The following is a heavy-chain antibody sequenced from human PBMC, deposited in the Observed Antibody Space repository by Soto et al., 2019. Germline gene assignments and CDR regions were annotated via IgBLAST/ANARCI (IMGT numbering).Heavy chain of an antibody. Sequence: VQLVQSGPEVKKPGASVKVSCKASGYPFTTFGISWVRQAPGQGLEWMGWISTYNGNTNYAQKVQSRLTMTTDTSTSTAYMELRSLTSDDTAVYYCARAFFSSSSCDNWFEPWGQGTLVTVSS. CDR1: GYPFTTFG. CDR2: ISTYNGNT. V-gene: IGHV1-18*01. J-gene: IGHJ5*02. CDR3: ARAFFSSSSCDNWFEP. D-gene: IGHD2-2*01.